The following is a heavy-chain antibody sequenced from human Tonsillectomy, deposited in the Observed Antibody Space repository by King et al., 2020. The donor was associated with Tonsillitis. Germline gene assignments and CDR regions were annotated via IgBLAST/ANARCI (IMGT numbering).Heavy chain of an antibody. CDR3: AREISLADAFDI. CDR2: IYYSGGT. CDR1: GGSISSYY. J-gene: IGHJ3*02. V-gene: IGHV4-59*01. Sequence: VQLQESGPGLVKPSETLSLTCTVSGGSISSYYWSWFRQPPGKGLEWIGYIYYSGGTNYNPSLTSRVTMSVDTSKSQFSLKLSSVTAADTAVYDCAREISLADAFDIWGQGTMVTVSS. D-gene: IGHD1-1*01.